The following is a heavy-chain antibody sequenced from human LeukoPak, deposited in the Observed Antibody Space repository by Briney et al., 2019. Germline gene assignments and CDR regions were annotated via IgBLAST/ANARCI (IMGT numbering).Heavy chain of an antibody. V-gene: IGHV4-59*01. J-gene: IGHJ5*02. CDR1: GGSISSYS. CDR3: ARGRKRFGP. CDR2: IYYSGST. Sequence: SETLSLTCTVSGGSISSYSWSWIRQPPGKGLEWIGYIYYSGSTTYSPSLKSRVTISVDTSKNQFSLKLNSVTAADTAVYYCARGRKRFGPWGQGTLVTVSS.